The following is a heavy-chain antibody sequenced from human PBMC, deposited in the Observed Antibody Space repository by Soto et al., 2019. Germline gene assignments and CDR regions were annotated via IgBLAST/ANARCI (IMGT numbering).Heavy chain of an antibody. CDR2: IIPIFGTA. J-gene: IGHJ6*02. CDR3: ARLVPQVALGMDV. Sequence: SVKVSCKASGCTFSSYAISWVRQAPGQGLEWMGGIIPIFGTAKYAQKFQGRVTITADKSTSTTYMELSSLISEDTAVYYCARLVPQVALGMDVWGQGTTVTVSS. CDR1: GCTFSSYA. D-gene: IGHD3-10*01. V-gene: IGHV1-69*06.